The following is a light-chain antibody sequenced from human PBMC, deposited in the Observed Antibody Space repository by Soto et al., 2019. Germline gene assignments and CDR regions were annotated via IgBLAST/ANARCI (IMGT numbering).Light chain of an antibody. CDR2: DVS. J-gene: IGLJ1*01. V-gene: IGLV2-14*01. Sequence: QSALTQPASVSGSPGQSVAISCTGTSSDVAAYNFVSWYQQHPGKAPKLMVFDVSNRPSGVSDRSSGSKSGNTASLTISGFQAEDEADYYCSSYTSGGNYVFGTGTKVTVL. CDR1: SSDVAAYNF. CDR3: SSYTSGGNYV.